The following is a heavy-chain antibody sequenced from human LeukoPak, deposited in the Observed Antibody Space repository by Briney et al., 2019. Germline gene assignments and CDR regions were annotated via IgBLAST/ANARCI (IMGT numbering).Heavy chain of an antibody. J-gene: IGHJ4*02. CDR3: ARPRQSRGGYRN. D-gene: IGHD5-24*01. Sequence: ASVKVSCKASGYTFTGYYMHWVRQAPGQGLEWMGWINPNSGGTNYAQKFQGRVTMTRDTSISTAYMELSRLRSDDTAVYYCARPRQSRGGYRNWGQGTLVTVSS. CDR1: GYTFTGYY. CDR2: INPNSGGT. V-gene: IGHV1-2*02.